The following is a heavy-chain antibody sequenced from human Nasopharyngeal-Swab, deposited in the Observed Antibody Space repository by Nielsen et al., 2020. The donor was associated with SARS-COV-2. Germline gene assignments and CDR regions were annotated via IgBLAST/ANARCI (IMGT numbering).Heavy chain of an antibody. CDR2: LSSIGVAS. J-gene: IGHJ4*02. CDR3: VKDISGSWGFDF. Sequence: GGSLRLSCSASGFTFSNYAMHWVRQAPGKGLEYVSALSSIGVASYYADSVKGRFTISRDNSKSTLYLQMSSLRAEDTAIYYCVKDISGSWGFDFWGQGTLVTVSS. CDR1: GFTFSNYA. D-gene: IGHD6-13*01. V-gene: IGHV3-64D*06.